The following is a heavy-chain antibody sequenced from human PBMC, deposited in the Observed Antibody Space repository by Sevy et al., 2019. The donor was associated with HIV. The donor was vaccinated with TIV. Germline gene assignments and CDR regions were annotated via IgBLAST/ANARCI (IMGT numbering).Heavy chain of an antibody. CDR3: GRERFGGELATFDY. J-gene: IGHJ4*01. CDR2: IKQDGSEK. CDR1: GFTFSSYW. Sequence: GGSLRLSCAASGFTFSSYWMSWVRQAPGKGLEWVANIKQDGSEKYYVDSVKGRFTISRDNAKNSLYLQMNGLRAEDTAVYYCGRERFGGELATFDYWGQEPWSPSPQ. V-gene: IGHV3-7*01. D-gene: IGHD1-26*01.